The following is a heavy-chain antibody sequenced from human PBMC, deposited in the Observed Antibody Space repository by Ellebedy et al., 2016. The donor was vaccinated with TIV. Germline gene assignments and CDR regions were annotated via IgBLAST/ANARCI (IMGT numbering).Heavy chain of an antibody. D-gene: IGHD3-10*01. CDR3: ARDGDARMVDFDY. Sequence: ASVKVSXXASGHTFTGYYMHWVRQAPGQGLEWMGWINPNSGGTNYAQKFQGRVTMTRDTSISTAYLELSRLTSDDTAVYYCARDGDARMVDFDYWGQGTLVTVSS. J-gene: IGHJ4*02. CDR1: GHTFTGYY. V-gene: IGHV1-2*02. CDR2: INPNSGGT.